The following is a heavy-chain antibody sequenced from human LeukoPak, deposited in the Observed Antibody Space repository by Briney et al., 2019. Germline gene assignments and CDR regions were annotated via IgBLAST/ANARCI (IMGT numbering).Heavy chain of an antibody. CDR2: IIPIFGTA. Sequence: SVKVSCKASGGTFSSYAISWVRQAPGQGLEWMGGIIPIFGTANYAQKFQGRVTITADESTSTAYMELSSLRSEDTAVYYRASRNYCTNGVCLYYFDYWGQGTLVTVSS. J-gene: IGHJ4*02. CDR1: GGTFSSYA. CDR3: ASRNYCTNGVCLYYFDY. V-gene: IGHV1-69*13. D-gene: IGHD2-8*01.